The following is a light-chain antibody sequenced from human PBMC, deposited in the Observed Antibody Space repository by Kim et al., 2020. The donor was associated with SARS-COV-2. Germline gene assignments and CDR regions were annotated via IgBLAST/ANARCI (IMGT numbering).Light chain of an antibody. V-gene: IGLV3-19*01. CDR2: GKN. J-gene: IGLJ3*02. Sequence: SSELTQDPAVSVALGQTVRITCQGDSLRRYYASWYQQKPGQAPVLVAYGKNIRPSGIPDRFSGSSSGNTASLTITGAQAEDEADYYCNSRDYDKGGVFGG. CDR3: NSRDYDKGGV. CDR1: SLRRYY.